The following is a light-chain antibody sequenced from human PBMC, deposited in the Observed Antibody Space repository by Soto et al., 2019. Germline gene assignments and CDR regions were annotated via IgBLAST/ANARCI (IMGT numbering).Light chain of an antibody. V-gene: IGLV1-40*01. J-gene: IGLJ2*01. CDR2: SNN. CDR1: SSNIGAGYG. Sequence: QSVLTQPPSVSGAPGQRVTISCTGSSSNIGAGYGVHWYQQLPGTAPKLLIYSNNNRPSGVPDRFSGATSGTSASLAITGLQAEDEADYHCQSFDSHLSGFVVFGGGTKLTVL. CDR3: QSFDSHLSGFVV.